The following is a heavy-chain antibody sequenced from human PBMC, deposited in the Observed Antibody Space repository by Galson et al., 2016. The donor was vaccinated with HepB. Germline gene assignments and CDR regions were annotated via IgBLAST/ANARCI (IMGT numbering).Heavy chain of an antibody. V-gene: IGHV3-23*01. Sequence: SLRLSCAASGFTFSSYAMTWVRQAPGKGLEWVSSISRSGDTTFYADSVKGRFTPSRDNSKDTLYMQINSLRAEDTAVYYCAKDRETTSWGNFAHWGRGTLVTVSS. CDR1: GFTFSSYA. D-gene: IGHD3-16*01. CDR3: AKDRETTSWGNFAH. CDR2: ISRSGDTT. J-gene: IGHJ4*02.